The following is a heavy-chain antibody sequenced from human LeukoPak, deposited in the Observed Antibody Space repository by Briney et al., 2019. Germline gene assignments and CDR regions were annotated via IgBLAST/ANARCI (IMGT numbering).Heavy chain of an antibody. Sequence: SETLSLTCAVSGASVSSGSYYWSWIRQPAGKGLEWIGRIYTSGSTNYNPSLKSRVTMSVDTSKNQFSLRLSSVNAADTAVYFCAREGTSGGLNWLDPWGQGTLVTVSS. CDR2: IYTSGST. CDR3: AREGTSGGLNWLDP. D-gene: IGHD3-10*01. J-gene: IGHJ5*02. V-gene: IGHV4-61*02. CDR1: GASVSSGSYY.